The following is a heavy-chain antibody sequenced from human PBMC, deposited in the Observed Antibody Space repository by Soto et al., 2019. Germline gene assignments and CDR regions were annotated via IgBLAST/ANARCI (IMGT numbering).Heavy chain of an antibody. CDR1: GGSFSSYM. Sequence: QVLLVQSGAEVKKPGSSVKVSCQAAGGSFSSYMVSWVRQAPGQGLDYMGGIMPVFGTPTYTEKFQGRVTITADESTGTAYLELTSMKSDDTAVYYCARGVTANYMGGDAFAMWGKGTLVAGSS. V-gene: IGHV1-69*01. CDR2: IMPVFGTP. J-gene: IGHJ3*02. D-gene: IGHD4-4*01. CDR3: ARGVTANYMGGDAFAM.